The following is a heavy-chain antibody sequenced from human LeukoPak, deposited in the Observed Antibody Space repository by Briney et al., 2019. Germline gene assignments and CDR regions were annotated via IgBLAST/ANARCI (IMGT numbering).Heavy chain of an antibody. Sequence: SGGSLRLSCAASGCTFSSDSKNWVCQAPRKGLERVSSISSSSSYIYYSDSVKGRCTISRDNAKNSLYLQMNSLRAEDRAVYYCARVGQQLVRGPIDYWGQGTLVTVS. CDR2: ISSSSSYI. D-gene: IGHD6-13*01. V-gene: IGHV3-21*01. CDR3: ARVGQQLVRGPIDY. CDR1: GCTFSSDS. J-gene: IGHJ4*02.